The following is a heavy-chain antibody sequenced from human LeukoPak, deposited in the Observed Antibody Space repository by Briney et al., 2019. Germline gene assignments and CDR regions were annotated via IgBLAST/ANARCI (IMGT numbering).Heavy chain of an antibody. D-gene: IGHD4-17*01. CDR2: ISNIGGT. V-gene: IGHV4-59*11. CDR1: DETLSGHY. Sequence: PSETLCLSCAVSDETLSGHYWSWIRQPPGKGLEWIGYISNIGGTNYNPSLSSRGTFSIDTSNNQSSLRLSSVTAADTAVYYCARDLVTVTKGFDIWGQGTMVSVSS. J-gene: IGHJ3*02. CDR3: ARDLVTVTKGFDI.